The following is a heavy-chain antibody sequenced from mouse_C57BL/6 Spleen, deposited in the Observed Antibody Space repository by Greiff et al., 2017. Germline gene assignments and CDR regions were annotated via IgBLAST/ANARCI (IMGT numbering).Heavy chain of an antibody. V-gene: IGHV1-5*01. Sequence: VQLQQSGTVLARPGASVKMSCKTSGYTFTSYWMHWVKQRPGQGLEWIGAIYPGNSDTSYNQKFQGKAKLTAVTSASTAYMELSSLTNEDSAVYYCTRYEMVKGPPWFAYWGQGTLVTVSA. CDR2: IYPGNSDT. CDR1: GYTFTSYW. J-gene: IGHJ3*01. CDR3: TRYEMVKGPPWFAY. D-gene: IGHD2-1*01.